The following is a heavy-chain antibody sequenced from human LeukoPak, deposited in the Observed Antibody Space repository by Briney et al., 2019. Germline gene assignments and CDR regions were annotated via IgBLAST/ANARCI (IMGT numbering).Heavy chain of an antibody. J-gene: IGHJ4*02. CDR2: VRYDGSDK. V-gene: IGHV3-30*02. CDR1: GFTLSHHS. Sequence: GGSLRLSCIASGFTLSHHSMHWVRRPPGKGLEWVAFVRYDGSDKYYADSVKGRFTVSRDNSNNALDLQMNTLTVEDTAVYYCARALSSTGGSYYFDSWGQGTLVTVSS. CDR3: ARALSSTGGSYYFDS. D-gene: IGHD1-14*01.